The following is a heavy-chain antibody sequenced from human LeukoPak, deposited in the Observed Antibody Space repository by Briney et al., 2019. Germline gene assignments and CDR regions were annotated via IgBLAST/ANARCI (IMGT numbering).Heavy chain of an antibody. V-gene: IGHV3-33*06. Sequence: GGSLRLSCAASGFTFSRYGMHWVRQAPGKGLEWVAVIWYDGSNYYYADSVKGRFTISRDNSKNMLYLQMNSLRAEDTAVYYCAKVQPSPSSGLDYWGQGTLDTVSS. CDR3: AKVQPSPSSGLDY. CDR2: IWYDGSNY. J-gene: IGHJ4*02. D-gene: IGHD3-22*01. CDR1: GFTFSRYG.